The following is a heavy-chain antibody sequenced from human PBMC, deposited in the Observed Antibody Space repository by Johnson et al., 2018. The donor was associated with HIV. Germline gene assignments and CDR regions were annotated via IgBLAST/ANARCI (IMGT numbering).Heavy chain of an antibody. Sequence: VQLVESGGGLVQPGGSLRLSCAASGFTFSSYWMSWVRQAPGKGLEWVANIKQDGSEKYYVDSVKGRFTISRDNAKNSLYLQMNSLRAEDTAVYYCAGGGIVATDAFDIWGQGTMVTVSS. J-gene: IGHJ3*02. CDR1: GFTFSSYW. CDR2: IKQDGSEK. CDR3: AGGGIVATDAFDI. V-gene: IGHV3-7*01. D-gene: IGHD5-12*01.